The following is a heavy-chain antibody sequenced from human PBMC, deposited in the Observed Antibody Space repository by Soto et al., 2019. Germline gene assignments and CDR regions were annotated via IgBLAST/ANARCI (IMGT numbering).Heavy chain of an antibody. CDR2: IYYSGST. J-gene: IGHJ4*02. V-gene: IGHV4-30-4*01. CDR1: GGSISSGDYY. D-gene: IGHD3-16*01. Sequence: QVQLQESGPGLVKPSQTLSLTCTVSGGSISSGDYYWSWIRQPPGKGLEWIGYIYYSGSTYYNPSLKSRVSISVGTSKNQFSLKLSSVTAADTAVYYCARVKRAFWGVTSDLFDYWGQGTLVTVSS. CDR3: ARVKRAFWGVTSDLFDY.